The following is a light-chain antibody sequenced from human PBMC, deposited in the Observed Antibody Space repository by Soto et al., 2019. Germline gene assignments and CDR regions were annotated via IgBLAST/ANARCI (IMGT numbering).Light chain of an antibody. CDR1: SSDVGGYNY. J-gene: IGLJ2*01. V-gene: IGLV2-14*01. CDR2: DVS. Sequence: QSALTQPASVSGSPGQSITISCTGTSSDVGGYNYVSWYQQHPGKAPKLMIYDVSNRPSGVSNRFSGSKSGNMASLTISGLQAEDEADYYCSSYTSSSTVHVVFGGGTKLTVL. CDR3: SSYTSSSTVHVV.